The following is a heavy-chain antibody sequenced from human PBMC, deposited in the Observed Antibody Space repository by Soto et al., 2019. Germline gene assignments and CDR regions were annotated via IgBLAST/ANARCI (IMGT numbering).Heavy chain of an antibody. V-gene: IGHV3-30-3*01. J-gene: IGHJ4*02. CDR3: VRANFSSGYSSGLYYFDY. CDR1: GFTFSRCA. D-gene: IGHD6-19*01. CDR2: ISYDARNR. Sequence: GGSLRLSCVAAASGFTFSRCAMHWVRHAPGKGLEWVAYISYDARNRYYADSVKDRFTISRDNSKNTLYLHMNTLSDEDTAVYYCVRANFSSGYSSGLYYFDYWGQGTPVTVSS.